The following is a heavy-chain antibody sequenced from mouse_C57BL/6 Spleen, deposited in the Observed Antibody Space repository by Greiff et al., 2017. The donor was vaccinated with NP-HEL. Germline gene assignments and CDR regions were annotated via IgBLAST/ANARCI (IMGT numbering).Heavy chain of an antibody. CDR1: GFSLTSYC. CDR2: IWCDGST. V-gene: IGHV2-6-1*01. CDR3: ARHGGSSYFDY. Sequence: VKLVESGPGLVAPSQCLSISCTVSGFSLTSYCVHWVRQPPVKGLEWLVVIWCDGSTTYTSALNSRLSISKDNTKSQIFLKMNSRQTDDAAMYYCARHGGSSYFDYWGQGTTLTVSS. J-gene: IGHJ2*01. D-gene: IGHD1-1*01.